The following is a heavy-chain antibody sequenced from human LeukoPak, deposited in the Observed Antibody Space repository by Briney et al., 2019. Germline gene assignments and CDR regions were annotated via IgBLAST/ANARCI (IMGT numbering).Heavy chain of an antibody. CDR2: ISYDGSNK. CDR3: ARGSGWYYYASSATFGDY. V-gene: IGHV3-30-3*01. CDR1: GFTFSSYA. Sequence: GGSLRLSCAASGFTFSSYAMHWVRQAPGKGLEWVAVISYDGSNKYYADSVKGRFTISRDNSKNTLYLQMNSLRAEDTAVYYCARGSGWYYYASSATFGDYWGQGTLVTVSS. J-gene: IGHJ4*02. D-gene: IGHD3-22*01.